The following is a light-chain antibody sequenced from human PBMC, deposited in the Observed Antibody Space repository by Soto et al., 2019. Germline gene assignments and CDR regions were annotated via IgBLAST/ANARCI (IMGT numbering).Light chain of an antibody. V-gene: IGKV1-17*01. J-gene: IGKJ2*01. CDR1: QGIGID. CDR2: GAS. Sequence: DIQMTQSPSSLSASVGDRVTITCRASQGIGIDLGWYQQQPGKAPKRLIFGASSLQSGVPSRFSGSGSGTEFTLTISSLQPEDFATYYCLQHNAYPYTFGQGTKLEI. CDR3: LQHNAYPYT.